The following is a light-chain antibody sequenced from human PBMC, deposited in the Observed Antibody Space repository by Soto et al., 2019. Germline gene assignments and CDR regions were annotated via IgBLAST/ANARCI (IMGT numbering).Light chain of an antibody. CDR2: LAS. Sequence: DIQMTQSPSTLSTSVGDRVAITCRASQGIGSYLAWYQQKPGKAPKFLVCLASTLQSGVPSRFSGSGSGTEFNLTISNLQPEDFAPYYCQQLNSYPRTFGQGAKVDIK. J-gene: IGKJ1*01. CDR3: QQLNSYPRT. V-gene: IGKV1-9*01. CDR1: QGIGSY.